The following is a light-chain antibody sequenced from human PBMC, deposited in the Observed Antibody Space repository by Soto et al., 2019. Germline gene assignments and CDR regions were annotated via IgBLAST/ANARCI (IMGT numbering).Light chain of an antibody. CDR1: SSDVGGYNY. CDR3: SSYAGSNNLV. V-gene: IGLV2-8*01. Sequence: QPALTQPPSASGSPGQSVTISCTGTSSDVGGYNYVSWYQQHPGKAPKLMIYEVSKRPSGVPDRFSCSKSGNTASLTVSGFQAEDGADYYCSSYAGSNNLVFGTGTKVSVL. CDR2: EVS. J-gene: IGLJ1*01.